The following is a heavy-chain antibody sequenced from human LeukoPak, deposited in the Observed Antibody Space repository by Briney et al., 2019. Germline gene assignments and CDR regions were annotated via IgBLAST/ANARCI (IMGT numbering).Heavy chain of an antibody. D-gene: IGHD3-10*01. CDR1: GGSISSSSYY. CDR3: ASNYYYGSGSYD. CDR2: IYYSGST. V-gene: IGHV4-39*01. J-gene: IGHJ4*02. Sequence: SETLSLTCTVSGGSISSSSYYWGWIRQPPGKGLEWIGSIYYSGSTHYNPSLKSRVTISVDTSKNQFSLKLSSVTAADTAVYYCASNYYYGSGSYDWGQGTLVTVSS.